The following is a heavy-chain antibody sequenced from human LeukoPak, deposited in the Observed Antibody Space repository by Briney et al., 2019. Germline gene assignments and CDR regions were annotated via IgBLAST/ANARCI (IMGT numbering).Heavy chain of an antibody. CDR1: GFTVSSDY. J-gene: IGHJ3*02. D-gene: IGHD2-21*02. CDR3: ARDPCGSDCYSDAFDI. CDR2: IYSGGST. Sequence: GGSLRLSCAASGFTVSSDYMSWVRQAPGKGLEWVSVIYSGGSTYYADSVKGRFTISRDNSKNTLYLQMNSLRAEDTAVYYCARDPCGSDCYSDAFDIWGQGTMVTVSS. V-gene: IGHV3-53*01.